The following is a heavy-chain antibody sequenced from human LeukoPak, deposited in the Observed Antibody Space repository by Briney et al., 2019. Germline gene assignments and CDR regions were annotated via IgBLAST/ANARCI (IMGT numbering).Heavy chain of an antibody. D-gene: IGHD6-6*01. J-gene: IGHJ1*01. V-gene: IGHV3-74*01. Sequence: GGSLRLSCAASGFTFSSYWMHWVRQAPGKGLVWVSRINTDGSSTSYADSVKGRFTISRDNAKNTLYLQVNSLRPEDTAVYYCARGSSSSEYFQHWGQGTLVTVSS. CDR1: GFTFSSYW. CDR2: INTDGSST. CDR3: ARGSSSSEYFQH.